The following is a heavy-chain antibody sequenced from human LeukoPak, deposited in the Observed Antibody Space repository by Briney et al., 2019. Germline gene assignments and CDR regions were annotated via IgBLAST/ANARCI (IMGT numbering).Heavy chain of an antibody. V-gene: IGHV4-31*03. CDR2: IYHSGST. Sequence: PSETLSLTCTVSGDSITSGGYYWSWVRQHPGKGLEWIGYIYHSGSTYYNPSLKSRIGISVDTSKDQFSLKLSSVTPADTAVYYCARVGGYFDKSGYFDYWGQGLLVTVSS. D-gene: IGHD3-22*01. CDR1: GDSITSGGYY. CDR3: ARVGGYFDKSGYFDY. J-gene: IGHJ4*02.